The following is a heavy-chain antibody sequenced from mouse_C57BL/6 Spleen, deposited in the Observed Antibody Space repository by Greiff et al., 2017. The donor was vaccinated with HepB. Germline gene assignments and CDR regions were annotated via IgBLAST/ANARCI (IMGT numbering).Heavy chain of an antibody. CDR3: ARDLGYDGYLAWFAY. V-gene: IGHV5-4*01. CDR2: ISDGGSYT. Sequence: EVKLVESGGGLVKPGGSLKLSCAASGFTFSSYAMSWVRQTPEKRLEWVATISDGGSYTYYPDNVKGRFTISRDNAKNNLYLQMSHLKSEDTAMYYCARDLGYDGYLAWFAYWGQGTLVTVSA. D-gene: IGHD2-3*01. J-gene: IGHJ3*01. CDR1: GFTFSSYA.